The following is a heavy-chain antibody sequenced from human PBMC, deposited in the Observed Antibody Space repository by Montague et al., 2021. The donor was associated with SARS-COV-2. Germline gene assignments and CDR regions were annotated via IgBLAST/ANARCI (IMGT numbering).Heavy chain of an antibody. D-gene: IGHD3-10*01. V-gene: IGHV2-70*01. CDR2: IDWDDDK. CDR1: GFSLSTSGMC. J-gene: IGHJ6*02. CDR3: ARMPVLLWFGELGYYGMDV. Sequence: PALVKPTQTLTLTCTFSGFSLSTSGMCVSWIRQPPGKALEWLAFIDWDDDKYYSTSLKTRLTISKDTSKNQVVLTMTNMDPVDTATYYCARMPVLLWFGELGYYGMDVWGQGTTVTVSS.